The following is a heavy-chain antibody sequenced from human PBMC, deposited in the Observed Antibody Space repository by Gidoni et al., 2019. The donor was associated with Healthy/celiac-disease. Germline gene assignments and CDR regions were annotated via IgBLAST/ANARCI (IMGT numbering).Heavy chain of an antibody. D-gene: IGHD2-15*01. CDR2: INAGNGNT. J-gene: IGHJ4*02. Sequence: QVQLVQSGAEEKKPGDSVKVSCKASGYTFTSYAMHWVRQAPGQRLEWMGWINAGNGNTKYSQKFQGRVTITRDTSASTAYMDLSSLRSEDTAVYYCARGTLVVVAATGSLDYWGQGTLVTVSS. V-gene: IGHV1-3*05. CDR3: ARGTLVVVAATGSLDY. CDR1: GYTFTSYA.